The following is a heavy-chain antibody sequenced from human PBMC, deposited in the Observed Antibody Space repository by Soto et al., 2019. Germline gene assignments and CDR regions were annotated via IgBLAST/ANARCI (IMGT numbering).Heavy chain of an antibody. CDR3: ARDPPTSDYDFWSGYSGPHYYYYYMDV. CDR2: IIPILGIA. Sequence: ASVKVSFKASGGTFSSYTISWVRQAPGQGLEWMGRIIPILGIANYAQKFQGRVTITADKSTSTAYMELSSLRSEDTAVYYCARDPPTSDYDFWSGYSGPHYYYYYMDVWGKGTTVTVSS. V-gene: IGHV1-69*04. D-gene: IGHD3-3*01. J-gene: IGHJ6*03. CDR1: GGTFSSYT.